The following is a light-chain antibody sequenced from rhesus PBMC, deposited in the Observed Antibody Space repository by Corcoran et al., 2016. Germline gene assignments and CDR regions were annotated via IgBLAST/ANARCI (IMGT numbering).Light chain of an antibody. V-gene: IGKV1S14*01. CDR3: QQHDSYPRT. J-gene: IGKJ1*01. CDR2: YAS. Sequence: DIQMTQSPSSLSASVGDTVTITCRASQGISNYLAWYQQIPGKAPKPLIFYASTLESGVPSRLSGSGSGTDLALTISSLQPEDFATYYCQQHDSYPRTFGQGTKVEIK. CDR1: QGISNY.